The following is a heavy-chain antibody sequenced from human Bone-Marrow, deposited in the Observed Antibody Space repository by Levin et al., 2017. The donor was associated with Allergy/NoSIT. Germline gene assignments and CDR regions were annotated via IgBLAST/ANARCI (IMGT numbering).Heavy chain of an antibody. Sequence: TGGSLRLSCTASGFTFNTYEMNWVRQAPGKGLEWVSYIDSRGSTIYYADSVKGRFTISRDNAKNSLYLHMNSLRAEDTAFYYCAREIYGRGSRSDQWGQGTLVTVSS. D-gene: IGHD3-10*01. CDR1: GFTFNTYE. CDR3: AREIYGRGSRSDQ. V-gene: IGHV3-48*03. J-gene: IGHJ4*02. CDR2: IDSRGSTI.